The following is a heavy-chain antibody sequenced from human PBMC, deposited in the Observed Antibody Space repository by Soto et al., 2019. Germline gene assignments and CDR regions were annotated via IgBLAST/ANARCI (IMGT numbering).Heavy chain of an antibody. CDR3: AKDRAPYSNYVGSAGDY. CDR2: ISGSGGST. D-gene: IGHD4-4*01. V-gene: IGHV3-23*01. J-gene: IGHJ4*02. CDR1: GFTFSSYA. Sequence: VQLLDSGGGLVQPGGSLRLSCAACGFTFSSYAMSWVRQAPGKGLEWVSAISGSGGSTYYADSVKGRFTISRDNSKNTLYLQMNSLRAEDTAVYYCAKDRAPYSNYVGSAGDYWGQGTLVTVSS.